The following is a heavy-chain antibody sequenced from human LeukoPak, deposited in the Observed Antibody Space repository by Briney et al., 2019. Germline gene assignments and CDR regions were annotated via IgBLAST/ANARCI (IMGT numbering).Heavy chain of an antibody. J-gene: IGHJ6*03. CDR3: ARDAYYYGSGSYDPNYYYYMDV. Sequence: PSETLSLTCTVSGGSISSYYWSRIRQPAGKGLEWIGRIYTSGSTNYNPSLKSRVTMSVDTSKNQFSLKLSSVTAADTAVYYCARDAYYYGSGSYDPNYYYYMDVWGKGTTVTVSS. D-gene: IGHD3-10*01. CDR1: GGSISSYY. CDR2: IYTSGST. V-gene: IGHV4-4*07.